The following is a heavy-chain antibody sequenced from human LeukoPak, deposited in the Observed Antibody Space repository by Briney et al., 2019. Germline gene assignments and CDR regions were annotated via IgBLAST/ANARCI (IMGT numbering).Heavy chain of an antibody. CDR1: GGSISSYY. J-gene: IGHJ4*02. CDR3: ARHVSCSGTSCYIIDY. CDR2: IYYSGST. Sequence: PSETLSLTCTVSGGSISSYYWSWIRQPPGKGLEWIGYIYYSGSTNYNPSLKSRVTISVDTSKNQFSLKLSSVTAADTAVYYCARHVSCSGTSCYIIDYWGQGTLVTVSS. D-gene: IGHD2-2*02. V-gene: IGHV4-59*08.